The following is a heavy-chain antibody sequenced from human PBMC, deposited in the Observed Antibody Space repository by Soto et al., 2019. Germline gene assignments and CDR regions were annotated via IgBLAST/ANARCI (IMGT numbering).Heavy chain of an antibody. D-gene: IGHD1-26*01. J-gene: IGHJ6*02. CDR3: AKDLVGGVRYYYGMDV. CDR2: ISYDGSQK. CDR1: GFNFSSYG. V-gene: IGHV3-30*18. Sequence: QVQLVESGGGVVQPGRSLRLSCAASGFNFSSYGMHWVRQAPGKGLEWVAVISYDGSQKYYADSVKGRFTISRDNSKNTLYLQMNSLRGEDKAVYYCAKDLVGGVRYYYGMDVWGQGTTVTVSS.